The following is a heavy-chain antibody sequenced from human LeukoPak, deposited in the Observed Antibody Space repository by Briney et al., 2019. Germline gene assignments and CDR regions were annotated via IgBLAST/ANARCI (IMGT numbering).Heavy chain of an antibody. J-gene: IGHJ4*02. D-gene: IGHD1-26*01. CDR1: GFTFDDYG. CDR2: INWNGGST. V-gene: IGHV3-20*04. CDR3: ARTPYSSGSYYFDY. Sequence: GGSLRLSCAASGFTFDDYGMSWVRQAPGKGLEWVSGINWNGGSTGYADSVKGRFTISRDNAKNSLYLQMNSLRAEDTALYSCARTPYSSGSYYFDYWGQGTLVTVSS.